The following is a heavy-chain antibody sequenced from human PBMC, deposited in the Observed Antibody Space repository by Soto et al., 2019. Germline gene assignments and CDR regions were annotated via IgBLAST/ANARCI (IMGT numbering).Heavy chain of an antibody. J-gene: IGHJ6*02. V-gene: IGHV3-21*01. D-gene: IGHD6-13*01. CDR3: ARDRPSGYSSSWYYYYGMDV. Sequence: PGGSLRLSCAASGFTFSSYSMNWVRQAPGKGLEWVSSISSSSSYIYYADSVKGRFTISRDNAKNSLYLQMNSLRAEDTAVYYCARDRPSGYSSSWYYYYGMDVWGQGTTVTVSS. CDR1: GFTFSSYS. CDR2: ISSSSSYI.